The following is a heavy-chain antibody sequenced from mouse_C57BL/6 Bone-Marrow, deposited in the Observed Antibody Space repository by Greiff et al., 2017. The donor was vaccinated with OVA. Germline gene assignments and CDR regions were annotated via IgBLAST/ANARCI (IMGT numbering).Heavy chain of an antibody. CDR3: ATITTVVARDY. J-gene: IGHJ2*01. V-gene: IGHV1-64*01. Sequence: VQLQQPGAELVKPGASVKLSCKASGYTFTSYWMHWVKQRPGQGLAWIGMIHPNSGSTNYNEKFKSNATLTVDKSSSTAYMQLSSLTSEDSAVYDCATITTVVARDYWGQGTTLTVSS. D-gene: IGHD1-1*01. CDR1: GYTFTSYW. CDR2: IHPNSGST.